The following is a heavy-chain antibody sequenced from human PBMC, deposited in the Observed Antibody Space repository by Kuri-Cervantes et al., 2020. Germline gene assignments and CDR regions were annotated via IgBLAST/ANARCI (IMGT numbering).Heavy chain of an antibody. CDR3: ATATVGATWYYYGMDV. D-gene: IGHD1-26*01. CDR1: GGTFSSYA. Sequence: SVKVSCKASGGTFSSYAISWVRQAPGQGLEWMGGIIPIFGTANYAQKFQGRVTITADESTSTAYMELSSLRSEDTAVYYYATATVGATWYYYGMDVWGQGTTVTVSS. J-gene: IGHJ6*02. CDR2: IIPIFGTA. V-gene: IGHV1-69*13.